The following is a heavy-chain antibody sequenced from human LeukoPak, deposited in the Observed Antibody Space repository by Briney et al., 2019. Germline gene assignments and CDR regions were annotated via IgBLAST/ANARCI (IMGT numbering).Heavy chain of an antibody. V-gene: IGHV3-23*01. J-gene: IGHJ4*02. D-gene: IGHD5-12*01. Sequence: GGSLRLSCAASGFTFTTYAMTWVRQAPGKGPEWVSSISGSGGRTYYADSLKGRFTISRDNSKNTLYLQMNSLRPEDTAVYSCAIGPPYGGYSDWGQETLVTVSS. CDR1: GFTFTTYA. CDR2: ISGSGGRT. CDR3: AIGPPYGGYSD.